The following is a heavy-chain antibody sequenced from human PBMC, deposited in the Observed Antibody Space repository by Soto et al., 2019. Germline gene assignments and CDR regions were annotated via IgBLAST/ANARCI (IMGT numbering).Heavy chain of an antibody. CDR2: ISGSGGST. CDR1: GFTFSSYA. V-gene: IGHV3-23*01. Sequence: GGSLRISCAASGFTFSSYAMSWVRQAPGKGLEWVSAISGSGGSTYYADSVKGRFTISRDNSKNTLYLQMNSLRAEDTAVYYCAKDFSGYDPTYYYYGMDFWGQGTTVTVSS. J-gene: IGHJ6*02. CDR3: AKDFSGYDPTYYYYGMDF. D-gene: IGHD5-12*01.